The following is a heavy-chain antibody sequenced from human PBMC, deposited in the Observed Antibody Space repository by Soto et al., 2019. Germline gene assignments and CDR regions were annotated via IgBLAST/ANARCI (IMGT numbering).Heavy chain of an antibody. D-gene: IGHD3-3*01. V-gene: IGHV4-30-4*08. CDR3: ARVRSWRVEWSLPDY. CDR1: GAAISSDDYY. CDR2: IYYNGST. J-gene: IGHJ4*02. Sequence: SATLSLTCTVSGAAISSDDYYWSWIRQPPGKGLEWIGYIYYNGSTHYNPSLISRVTLSIDRSKRQFSLNLRSVTAADTAVYYCARVRSWRVEWSLPDYWGQGALVTVSS.